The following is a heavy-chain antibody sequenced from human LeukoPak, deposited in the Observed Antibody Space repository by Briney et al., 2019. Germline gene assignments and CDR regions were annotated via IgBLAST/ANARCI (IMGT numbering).Heavy chain of an antibody. D-gene: IGHD5-24*01. CDR3: ARGDGYNTRPNTYFDY. V-gene: IGHV1-18*04. CDR2: ISAYNGNT. CDR1: GYTFTSHF. Sequence: ASVKVSCKASGYTFTSHFMHWVRQAPGQGLEWMGWISAYNGNTNYAQKLQGRVTMTTDTSTSTAYMELRSLRSDDTAVYYCARGDGYNTRPNTYFDYWGQGTLVTVSS. J-gene: IGHJ4*02.